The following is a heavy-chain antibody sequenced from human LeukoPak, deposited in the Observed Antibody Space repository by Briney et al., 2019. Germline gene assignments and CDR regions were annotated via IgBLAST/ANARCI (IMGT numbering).Heavy chain of an antibody. D-gene: IGHD4/OR15-4a*01. CDR3: ARDADWAYDAFDL. J-gene: IGHJ4*02. Sequence: SQTLSLTCAISGDSVSINSDVWNWIRQSPSRGLEWLGRTYYRSRWFNDYAVSVKGRITINPDTSKNQFSLQLNSVTPEDTAVYYCARDADWAYDAFDLWGRGTLVTVSS. V-gene: IGHV6-1*01. CDR2: TYYRSRWFN. CDR1: GDSVSINSDV.